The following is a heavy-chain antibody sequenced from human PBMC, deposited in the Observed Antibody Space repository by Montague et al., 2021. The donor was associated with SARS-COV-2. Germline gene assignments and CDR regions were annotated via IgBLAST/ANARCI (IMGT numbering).Heavy chain of an antibody. Sequence: SETLSLTCTVSGGSIISTTSNWGWIPQPPGKGLEWIGSIYYTANTYYTPSLKTRVTISVDTSKNQFSLRLGSVTAADTAVYYCARERLRDGSFDPWGQGTLVTVSS. V-gene: IGHV4-39*01. CDR2: IYYTANT. J-gene: IGHJ5*02. CDR3: ARERLRDGSFDP. CDR1: GGSIISTTSN. D-gene: IGHD5-24*01.